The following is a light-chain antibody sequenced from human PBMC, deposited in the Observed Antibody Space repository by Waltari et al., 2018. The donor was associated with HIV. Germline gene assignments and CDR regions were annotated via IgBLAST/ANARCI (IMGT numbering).Light chain of an antibody. CDR1: RSNIGSNY. Sequence: RVTVSCSGSRSNIGSNYVYWYQQLPGTAPKLLIYRNYQRPSGVPDRFSGSKSGTSASLAISGLRSEDEADYYCAAWDGSLSNYVFGTGTKVTVL. CDR2: RNY. V-gene: IGLV1-47*01. J-gene: IGLJ1*01. CDR3: AAWDGSLSNYV.